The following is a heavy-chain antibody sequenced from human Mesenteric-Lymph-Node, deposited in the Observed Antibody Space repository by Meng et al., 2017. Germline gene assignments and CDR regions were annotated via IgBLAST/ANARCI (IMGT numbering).Heavy chain of an antibody. CDR2: IYYSGST. CDR1: GGSVRSGGYY. J-gene: IGHJ4*02. V-gene: IGHV4-31*03. Sequence: VQLQESGPGLVKPSTTLSLTCTVAGGSVRSGGYYWTWTRQHPGKGLEWFGHIYYSGSTFYNPSLKRRVISSIDTSKNQFSLNLRSVTAADTAVYYCARVSSGWDYFDYWGQGTLVTVS. D-gene: IGHD6-19*01. CDR3: ARVSSGWDYFDY.